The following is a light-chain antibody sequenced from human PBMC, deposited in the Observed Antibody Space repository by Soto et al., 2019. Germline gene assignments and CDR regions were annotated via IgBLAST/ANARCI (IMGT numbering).Light chain of an antibody. Sequence: EIVMTQSPATLSVSPGERATLYCKASQRISSNLAWYQQKPGQPPSLLIYGASTRATGIPARFSGSESGTEFTLTISGLQSEDFALYYCQQYNIWPPYTFGQGTRLEIK. J-gene: IGKJ5*01. CDR3: QQYNIWPPYT. CDR1: QRISSN. CDR2: GAS. V-gene: IGKV3-15*01.